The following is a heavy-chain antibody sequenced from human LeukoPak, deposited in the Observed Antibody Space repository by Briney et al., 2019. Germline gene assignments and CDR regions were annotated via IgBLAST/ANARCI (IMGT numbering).Heavy chain of an antibody. CDR3: AKDVGIVSQH. Sequence: GGSLSLSCAASGFTFSSYAVSWVRQAPGKGLEWVSGITGSGGSTYYADSVKGRFTISRDNSKNTLYLQMNSLRAEDTAVYYCAKDVGIVSQHWGQGTLVTVSS. CDR1: GFTFSSYA. V-gene: IGHV3-23*01. J-gene: IGHJ1*01. D-gene: IGHD3-22*01. CDR2: ITGSGGST.